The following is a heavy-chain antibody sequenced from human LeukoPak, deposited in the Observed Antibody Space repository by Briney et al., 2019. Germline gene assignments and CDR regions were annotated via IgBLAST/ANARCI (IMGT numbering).Heavy chain of an antibody. J-gene: IGHJ3*02. V-gene: IGHV4-61*05. D-gene: IGHD6-19*01. CDR1: GGSISSSSYY. CDR3: ARASVAGDNGHAFDI. CDR2: IYYSGST. Sequence: PSETLSLTCTVSGGSISSSSYYWGWIRQPPGKGLEWIGYIYYSGSTNYNPSLKSRVTISVDTSKNQFSLKLSSVTAADTAVYYCARASVAGDNGHAFDIWGQGTMVTVSS.